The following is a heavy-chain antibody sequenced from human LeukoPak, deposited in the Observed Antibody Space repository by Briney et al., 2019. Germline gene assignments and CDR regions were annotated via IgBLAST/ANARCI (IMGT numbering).Heavy chain of an antibody. V-gene: IGHV3-53*01. CDR3: ATSRSSSYVDY. J-gene: IGHJ4*02. D-gene: IGHD3-16*01. CDR1: GFIVNNNY. Sequence: GGSLRLSCAASGFIVNNNYMTWVRQAPGKGLEWVSVLYSGGSTYYADSVKGRFTISRDNSKNTLYLQMSTLRVEDTAVYYCATSRSSSYVDYWGQGTLVTVSS. CDR2: LYSGGST.